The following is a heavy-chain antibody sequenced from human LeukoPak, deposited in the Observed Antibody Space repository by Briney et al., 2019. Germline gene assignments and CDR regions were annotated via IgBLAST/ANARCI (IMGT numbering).Heavy chain of an antibody. CDR1: GFEFSVSW. CDR2: IKEDGGKE. Sequence: GGSVRLSCAASGFEFSVSWMTWIRQAPGKGLEWLANIKEDGGKENYVDSVKGRFTISRDNAKNLVYLQLNNLRVEDTALYYCARDRAYNAFDIWGQGTMLTVSS. J-gene: IGHJ3*02. CDR3: ARDRAYNAFDI. D-gene: IGHD4-11*01. V-gene: IGHV3-7*01.